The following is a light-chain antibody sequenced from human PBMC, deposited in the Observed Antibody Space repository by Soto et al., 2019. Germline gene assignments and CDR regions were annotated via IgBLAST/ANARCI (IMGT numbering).Light chain of an antibody. V-gene: IGKV3-20*01. CDR3: QHYANSVWT. Sequence: EIVLTQSPGALSLSPGERATLSCRASESVSGSDLTWYQQRLGQAPRLLMFGASGRATGIPDRFSASGSGTDFSLTISRLEPEDFAVYHCQHYANSVWTFDQGTKVEMK. CDR1: ESVSGSD. J-gene: IGKJ1*01. CDR2: GAS.